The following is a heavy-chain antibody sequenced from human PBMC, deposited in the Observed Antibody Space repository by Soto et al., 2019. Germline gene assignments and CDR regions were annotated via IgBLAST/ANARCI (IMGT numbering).Heavy chain of an antibody. CDR1: GFSLSNARMG. D-gene: IGHD2-8*01. CDR3: ARMAVLMVYASDYYYYYGMDV. J-gene: IGHJ6*02. CDR2: IFSNDEK. Sequence: SGPTLVNPTDTLTLTCTVSGFSLSNARMGVSWIRQPPGKALEWLAHIFSNDEKSYSTSLKSRLTISKDTSKSQVVLTMTNMDPVDTATYYCARMAVLMVYASDYYYYYGMDVWGQGTTVTVSS. V-gene: IGHV2-26*01.